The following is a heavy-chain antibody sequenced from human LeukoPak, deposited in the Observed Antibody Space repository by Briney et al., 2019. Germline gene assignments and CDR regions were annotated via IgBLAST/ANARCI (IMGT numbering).Heavy chain of an antibody. D-gene: IGHD3-10*01. CDR1: GYTFTSYG. Sequence: ASVKVSCKASGYTFTSYGISWVRQAPGQGLEWMGWISAYNGNTNYAQKLQGRVTMTTDTSTSTVYMELRSLRSDDTAVYYCARGYYGSGSYHWGGYYYYGMDVWGQGTTVTVSS. J-gene: IGHJ6*02. CDR2: ISAYNGNT. CDR3: ARGYYGSGSYHWGGYYYYGMDV. V-gene: IGHV1-18*01.